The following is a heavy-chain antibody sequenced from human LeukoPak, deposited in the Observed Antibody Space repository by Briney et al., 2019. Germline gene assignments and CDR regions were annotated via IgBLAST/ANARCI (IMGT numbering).Heavy chain of an antibody. J-gene: IGHJ6*04. CDR3: AELGITMIGGV. CDR1: GFTVSSNY. CDR2: MSGSGGST. D-gene: IGHD3-10*02. V-gene: IGHV3-53*01. Sequence: GGSLRLSCAASGFTVSSNYMSWVRQAPGKGLEWVSGMSGSGGSTSYADSVKGRFTISRDNAKNSLYLQMNSLRAEDTAVYYCAELGITMIGGVWGKGTTVTISS.